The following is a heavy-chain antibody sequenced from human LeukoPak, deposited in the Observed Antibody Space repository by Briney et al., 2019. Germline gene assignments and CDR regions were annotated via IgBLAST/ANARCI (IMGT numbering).Heavy chain of an antibody. J-gene: IGHJ5*02. CDR2: INSDSGAT. V-gene: IGHV1-2*02. Sequence: ASVKVSCKASGYTFTGYFLHWVRQAPGQGLEWMGWINSDSGATNYAQRFQGRVTMTRDTSISTAYMELSSLRSDDTAVYYCARPNSPGYCSGGSCYWFDPWGQGTLVTVSS. D-gene: IGHD2-15*01. CDR3: ARPNSPGYCSGGSCYWFDP. CDR1: GYTFTGYF.